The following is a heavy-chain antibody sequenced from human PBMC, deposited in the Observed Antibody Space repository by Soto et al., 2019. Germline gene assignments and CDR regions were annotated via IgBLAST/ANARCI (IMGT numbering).Heavy chain of an antibody. V-gene: IGHV3-11*01. Sequence: QVQLVESGGGLVKPGGSLRLSCAASGFTFSDYYMTWIRQAPGKGLEWLSYITYNGDTIYYADCVKGRFTISRDNAHNSLYLEMNSLRAEDTAIYYCARLRPTNTGGTFDIWGQGIMVTVSS. J-gene: IGHJ3*02. CDR3: ARLRPTNTGGTFDI. CDR2: ITYNGDTI. D-gene: IGHD3-16*01. CDR1: GFTFSDYY.